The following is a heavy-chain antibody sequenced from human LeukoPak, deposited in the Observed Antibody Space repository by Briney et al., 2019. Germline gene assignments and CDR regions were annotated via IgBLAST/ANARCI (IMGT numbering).Heavy chain of an antibody. CDR1: GGSISSGGYY. D-gene: IGHD4-17*01. V-gene: IGHV4-31*03. Sequence: SQTLSLTCTVSGGSISSGGYYWRWIRQHPGKGLEWIGYIYYSGSTYYNPSLKSRVTISVDTSKNQFSLKLSSVTAADTAVYYCARGSVTKDPSDYFDYWGQGTLVTVSS. CDR2: IYYSGST. CDR3: ARGSVTKDPSDYFDY. J-gene: IGHJ4*02.